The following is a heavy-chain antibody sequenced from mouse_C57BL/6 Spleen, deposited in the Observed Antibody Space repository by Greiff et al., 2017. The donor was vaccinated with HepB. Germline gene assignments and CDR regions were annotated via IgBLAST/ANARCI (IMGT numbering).Heavy chain of an antibody. D-gene: IGHD3-2*02. CDR2: IRNKANGYTT. Sequence: EVHLVESGGGLVQPGGSLSLSCAASGFTFTDYYMSWVRQPPGKALEWLGFIRNKANGYTTEYSASVKGRFTISRDNSQSILYLQMNALRAEDSATYYCATEGSPQAMDYWGQGTSVTVSS. J-gene: IGHJ4*01. CDR1: GFTFTDYY. CDR3: ATEGSPQAMDY. V-gene: IGHV7-3*01.